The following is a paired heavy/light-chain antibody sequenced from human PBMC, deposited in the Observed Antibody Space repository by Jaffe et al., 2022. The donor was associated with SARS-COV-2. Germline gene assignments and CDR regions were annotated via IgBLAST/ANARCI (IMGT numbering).Heavy chain of an antibody. J-gene: IGHJ5*02. CDR3: ATIIPAAIQGVGWFDP. D-gene: IGHD2-2*01. Sequence: EVQLVQSGAEVKKPGESLRISCKGSGYSFTSYWISWVRQMPGKGLEWMGRIDPKDSYTNYSPSFQGHVTISADRSISTAYLQWSSLKASDTAMYYCATIIPAAIQGVGWFDPWGQGTLVTVSS. CDR1: GYSFTSYW. CDR2: IDPKDSYT. V-gene: IGHV5-10-1*03.
Light chain of an antibody. J-gene: IGKJ2*01. Sequence: DIAMIQSPDSLAVSLGERATINCKSSQSVLYSSDNKNYLAWYQQKPGQPPKVLIYWASTRKSGVPDRFSGSGSGTDFTLTISSLQAEDVAVYYCQQYYSTPYTFGQGTKLEIK. CDR1: QSVLYSSDNKNY. CDR3: QQYYSTPYT. CDR2: WAS. V-gene: IGKV4-1*01.